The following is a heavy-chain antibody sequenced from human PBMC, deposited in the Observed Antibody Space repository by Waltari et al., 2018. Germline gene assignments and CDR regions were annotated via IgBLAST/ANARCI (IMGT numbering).Heavy chain of an antibody. CDR2: INPSGGST. J-gene: IGHJ6*02. CDR1: GYTFTSDY. Sequence: QVQLVQSGAEVKKPGASVKVSCKASGYTFTSDYMHWVRQAPGQGLEWMGIINPSGGSTSYAQKFQGRVTMTRDTSTSTVYMELSSLRSEDTAVYYCARDAGTSYGEHYGMDVWGQGTTVTVSS. D-gene: IGHD4-17*01. CDR3: ARDAGTSYGEHYGMDV. V-gene: IGHV1-46*01.